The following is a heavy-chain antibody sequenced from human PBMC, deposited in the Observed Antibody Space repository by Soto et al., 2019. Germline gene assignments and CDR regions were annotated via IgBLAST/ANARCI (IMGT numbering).Heavy chain of an antibody. V-gene: IGHV6-1*01. CDR1: GDSVSSNSAA. J-gene: IGHJ5*02. CDR2: TYYRSKWYN. Sequence: SQTLSLTCAISGDSVSSNSAAWNWIRQSPSRGLEWLGRTYYRSKWYNDYAVSVKSRITINPDTSKNQFSLQLNSVTPEDTAVYYCAREGQECSSTSCYLFGFDPWGQGTLVTVSS. CDR3: AREGQECSSTSCYLFGFDP. D-gene: IGHD2-2*01.